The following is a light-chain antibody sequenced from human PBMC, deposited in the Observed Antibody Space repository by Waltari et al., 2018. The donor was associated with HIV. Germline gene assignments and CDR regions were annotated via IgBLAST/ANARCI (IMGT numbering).Light chain of an antibody. CDR3: AAWDDSLSGPV. J-gene: IGLJ3*02. V-gene: IGLV1-47*01. CDR1: SSNIGSNY. Sequence: QSVLTQPPSASGTPGQRVTISCSGSSSNIGSNYVYWYQQLPGTAPKLLIYRSNPRPYGVPDRFSVSKSGTTASLASSGLRSEDEAYYYCAAWDDSLSGPVFGGGTKLTVL. CDR2: RSN.